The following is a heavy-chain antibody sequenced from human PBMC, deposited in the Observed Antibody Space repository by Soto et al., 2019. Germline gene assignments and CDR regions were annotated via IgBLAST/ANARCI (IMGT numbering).Heavy chain of an antibody. CDR2: IYHSGNT. J-gene: IGHJ5*02. D-gene: IGHD6-13*01. CDR3: ARRFPTAAGPFDP. CDR1: GYSISSGYY. V-gene: IGHV4-38-2*01. Sequence: SETLSLTCAVSGYSISSGYYWDWIRQPPGKGLEWIGSIYHSGNTYYNPSLKSRVTISVDTSKNQLSLKLSSVTAADTAVYYCARRFPTAAGPFDPWGQGTLVTSPQ.